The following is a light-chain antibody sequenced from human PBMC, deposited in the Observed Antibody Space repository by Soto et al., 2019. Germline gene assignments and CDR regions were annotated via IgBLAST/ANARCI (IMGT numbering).Light chain of an antibody. Sequence: EIVLTQSPGTLSLSPGERATLFCRASQSVSSSYLAWYQQKPGQAPRLLIYAASSRATGIPDRFSGSGSGTDFTLTISRLEPEDFAVFYCQQYHSLPPTFGQGTKVDIK. CDR1: QSVSSSY. V-gene: IGKV3-20*01. CDR2: AAS. CDR3: QQYHSLPPT. J-gene: IGKJ1*01.